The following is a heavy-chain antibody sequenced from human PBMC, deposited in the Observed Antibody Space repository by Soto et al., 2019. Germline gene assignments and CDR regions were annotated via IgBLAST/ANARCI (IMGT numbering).Heavy chain of an antibody. V-gene: IGHV6-1*01. CDR1: GDSVSSNSAT. CDR3: ARGGKDMAPKVYYYNYGMDV. D-gene: IGHD2-15*01. CDR2: TYYRSKWYN. J-gene: IGHJ6*02. Sequence: SQTLSLTCAISGDSVSSNSATWNWIRQSPSRGLEWLGRTYYRSKWYNDYAVSVKSLITINPDTSKNQFSLQLNSVTPEDTAVYYCARGGKDMAPKVYYYNYGMDVWGQGTTVTVSS.